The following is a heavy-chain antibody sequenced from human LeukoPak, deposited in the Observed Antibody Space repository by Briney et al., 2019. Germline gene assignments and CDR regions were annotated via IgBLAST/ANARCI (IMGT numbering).Heavy chain of an antibody. CDR3: AREGGDPRWLDL. V-gene: IGHV4-4*07. CDR1: GGSISSYY. D-gene: IGHD6-25*01. J-gene: IGHJ5*02. Sequence: SETLSLTCTVSGGSISSYYWTWIRLSAGKGLEWIGRINTSGSTNYNPSLRSRVTMSVNTSKNQFSLNLTSVTAADTAVYSCAREGGDPRWLDLWGQGTLVTVSS. CDR2: INTSGST.